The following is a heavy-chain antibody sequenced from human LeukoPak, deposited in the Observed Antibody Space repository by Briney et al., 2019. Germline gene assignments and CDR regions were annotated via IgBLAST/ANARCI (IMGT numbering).Heavy chain of an antibody. CDR1: GFTFSSYA. CDR2: ISGSGGST. V-gene: IGHV3-23*01. Sequence: QTGGSLRLSCVVSGFTFSSYAMSWVRQAPGKGLEWVSGISGSGGSTYYADSVKGRFTISRDNTKNTLYLQMNSLRAEDTAVYYCAKELDSSGYYLDYWGQGTLVTVSS. D-gene: IGHD3-22*01. J-gene: IGHJ4*02. CDR3: AKELDSSGYYLDY.